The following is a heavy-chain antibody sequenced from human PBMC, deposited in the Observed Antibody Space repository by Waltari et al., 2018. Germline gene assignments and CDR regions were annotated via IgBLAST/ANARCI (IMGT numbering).Heavy chain of an antibody. V-gene: IGHV1-24*01. CDR3: ARDDYYDSRGGATFDI. CDR1: GYTLTELS. Sequence: QVQLVQSGAEVKKPGASVKVSCKVSGYTLTELSMHWVRQAPGKGLEWMGGFYPEDGETIYAQKFQGRVTMTEDTSTDTAYMELSSLRSEDTAVYYCARDDYYDSRGGATFDIWGQGTMVTVSS. CDR2: FYPEDGET. J-gene: IGHJ3*02. D-gene: IGHD3-22*01.